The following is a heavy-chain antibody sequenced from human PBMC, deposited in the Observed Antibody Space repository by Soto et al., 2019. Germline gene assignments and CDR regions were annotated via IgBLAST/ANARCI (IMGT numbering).Heavy chain of an antibody. V-gene: IGHV1-8*01. Sequence: QVQLVQSGAEVKKPGASVKVSCKASGYTFTSYDINWVRQATGQGLEWMGWMKPNSGNTGYAQKFQGRVTMTRNTSISKAYMELSSLRSEDTAVYYCARAHRGYDFWSGDDWYFDLWGRGTLVTVSS. CDR1: GYTFTSYD. J-gene: IGHJ2*01. CDR2: MKPNSGNT. CDR3: ARAHRGYDFWSGDDWYFDL. D-gene: IGHD3-3*01.